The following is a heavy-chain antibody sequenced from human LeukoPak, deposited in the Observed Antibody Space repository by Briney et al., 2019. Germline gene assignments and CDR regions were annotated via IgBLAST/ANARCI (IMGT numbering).Heavy chain of an antibody. D-gene: IGHD2-2*01. J-gene: IGHJ4*02. CDR3: TRAPHPRCSSSGCYLDY. Sequence: PGRSLRLSCSTSGFTFGDYAMSWVRQAPGKGLEWVGFIQAKAYGGATKYAASVNGRFSIPRDDSQSIANLQMNDLKTEDTAVYYCTRAPHPRCSSSGCYLDYWGQGTLVTVSS. V-gene: IGHV3-49*04. CDR2: IQAKAYGGAT. CDR1: GFTFGDYA.